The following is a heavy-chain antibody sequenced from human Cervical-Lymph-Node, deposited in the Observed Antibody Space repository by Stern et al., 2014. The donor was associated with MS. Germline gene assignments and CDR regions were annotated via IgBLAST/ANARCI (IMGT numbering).Heavy chain of an antibody. CDR1: GFSLTTNGVG. CDR3: AHTHSYYYDVFDWFDP. D-gene: IGHD3-22*01. J-gene: IGHJ5*02. Sequence: ESGPTLVKPTQTLTLTCTFSGFSLTTNGVGVAWIRQPPGKALEWLALIYWNDDKRYSPSLKSRLTITKDTSKNQVVLTMTNMDPVDTATYYCAHTHSYYYDVFDWFDPWGQGTLVTVSS. V-gene: IGHV2-5*01. CDR2: IYWNDDK.